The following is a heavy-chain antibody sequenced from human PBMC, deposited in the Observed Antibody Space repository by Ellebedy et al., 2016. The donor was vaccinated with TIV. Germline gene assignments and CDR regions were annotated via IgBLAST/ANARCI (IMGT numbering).Heavy chain of an antibody. CDR3: ASFTNSWRHDY. Sequence: MPSETLSLTCSVSSGSITSYYWSWIRQPPGKGLEWIGHMFHSGNSDDNPSLKGRVTMSLDKSKNQFSLRLTSVTAADTAVYYRASFTNSWRHDYWGQGTLVTVSP. CDR2: MFHSGNS. D-gene: IGHD2-15*01. J-gene: IGHJ4*02. CDR1: SGSITSYY. V-gene: IGHV4-59*01.